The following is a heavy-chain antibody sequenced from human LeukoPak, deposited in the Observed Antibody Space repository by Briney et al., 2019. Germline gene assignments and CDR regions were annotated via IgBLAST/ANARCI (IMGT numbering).Heavy chain of an antibody. CDR1: GFTFDDYA. V-gene: IGHV3-9*01. J-gene: IGHJ4*02. Sequence: RTGGSLRLSCAASGFTFDDYAMHWVRQAPGKGLEWVSGISWNSGSIGYADSVKGRFTISRDNAKNSLYLQMNSLRAEDTALYYCAKGGAAAGFDYWSQGTLVTVSS. CDR2: ISWNSGSI. D-gene: IGHD6-13*01. CDR3: AKGGAAAGFDY.